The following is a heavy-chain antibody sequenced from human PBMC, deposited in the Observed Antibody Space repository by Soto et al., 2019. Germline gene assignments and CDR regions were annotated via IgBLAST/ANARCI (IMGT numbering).Heavy chain of an antibody. Sequence: PGGSLRLSCAASGFTFSNYWMHWVRQAPGKGLVWVSRINSDGSTTSHADSVKGRFTISRDNAKNTLYLQMNSLRAEDTAVYYCARDKSITIFGVVPDAFDIWGQGTMVTVSS. CDR1: GFTFSNYW. V-gene: IGHV3-74*01. J-gene: IGHJ3*02. CDR2: INSDGSTT. D-gene: IGHD3-3*01. CDR3: ARDKSITIFGVVPDAFDI.